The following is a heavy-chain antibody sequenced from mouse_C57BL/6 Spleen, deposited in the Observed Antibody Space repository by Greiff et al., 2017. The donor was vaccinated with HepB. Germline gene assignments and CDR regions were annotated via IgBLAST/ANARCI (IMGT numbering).Heavy chain of an antibody. Sequence: VKLQESGAELVRPGASVTLSCKASGYTFTDYEMHWVKQTPVHGLEWIGAIDPETGGTAYNQKFKGKAILTADKSSSTAYMELRSLTSEDSAVYYCTRSGSSSFAYWGQGTLVTVSA. V-gene: IGHV1-15*01. D-gene: IGHD1-1*01. CDR2: IDPETGGT. CDR1: GYTFTDYE. CDR3: TRSGSSSFAY. J-gene: IGHJ3*01.